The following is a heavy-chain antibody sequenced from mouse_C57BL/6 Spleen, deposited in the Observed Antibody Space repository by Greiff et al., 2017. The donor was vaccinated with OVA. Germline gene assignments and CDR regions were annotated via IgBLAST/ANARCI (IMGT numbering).Heavy chain of an antibody. Sequence: EVQGVESGGGLVKPGGSLKLSCAASGFTFSSYAMSWVRQTPEKRLEWVATISDGGSYTYYPDNVKGRFTISRDNAKNNLYLQMSHLKSEDTAMYYCARDPRDGYYFDYWGQGTTLTVSS. D-gene: IGHD2-3*01. CDR2: ISDGGSYT. CDR3: ARDPRDGYYFDY. CDR1: GFTFSSYA. J-gene: IGHJ2*01. V-gene: IGHV5-4*01.